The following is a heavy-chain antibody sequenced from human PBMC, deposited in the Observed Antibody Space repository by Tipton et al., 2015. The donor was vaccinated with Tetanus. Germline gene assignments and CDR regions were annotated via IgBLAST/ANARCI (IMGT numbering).Heavy chain of an antibody. V-gene: IGHV5-51*01. CDR3: ARHATYYDSLSGFGF. J-gene: IGHJ3*01. D-gene: IGHD3-9*01. Sequence: VQLVQSGAEVKKPGESLKISCEASGYRFDSYWIGWVRQMPGKGLEWMGIIYPGDSDTRYSPSFQGQVPISADNSISTAYLQGTSLKASDTAMYYCARHATYYDSLSGFGFWGQGTLVTVSS. CDR2: IYPGDSDT. CDR1: GYRFDSYW.